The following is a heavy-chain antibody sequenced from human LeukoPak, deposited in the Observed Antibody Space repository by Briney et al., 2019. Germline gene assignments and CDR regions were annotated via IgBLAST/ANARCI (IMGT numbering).Heavy chain of an antibody. CDR1: GFTFSSYA. V-gene: IGHV3-23*01. Sequence: GGSLRLSCAASGFTFSSYAINWVRQAPGKGLEWVSGITGTGSSTYYADSVKGRFTISRDNSKITLYLEMNSLRAEDTAVYYCAKGHRDGYPRPAFDYWGQGSLVTVSS. CDR2: ITGTGSST. CDR3: AKGHRDGYPRPAFDY. J-gene: IGHJ4*02. D-gene: IGHD5-24*01.